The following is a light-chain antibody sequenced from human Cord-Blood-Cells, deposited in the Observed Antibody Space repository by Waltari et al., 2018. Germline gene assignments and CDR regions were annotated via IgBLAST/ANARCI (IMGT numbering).Light chain of an antibody. CDR2: DVS. V-gene: IGLV2-11*01. CDR3: CSYAGSYTWV. Sequence: QSALTQPRSVSGSPGRSVTIPCTGTSSDVGGHNYVSWYQQHPGKAPKLMIYDVSKRPSGVPDRFSGSKSGNTASLTISGLQAEDEADYYCCSYAGSYTWVFGGGTKLTVL. J-gene: IGLJ3*02. CDR1: SSDVGGHNY.